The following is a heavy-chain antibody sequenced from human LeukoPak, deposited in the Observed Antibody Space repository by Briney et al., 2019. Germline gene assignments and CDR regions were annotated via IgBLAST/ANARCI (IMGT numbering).Heavy chain of an antibody. Sequence: PSETLSLTCTVSGDSISTPSYFWAWIRQPPGGGLEWIASIYYSGTTYYKSSLKSRVTISIDRSKNQFSLKLNSSTAADTAVYFCARVYSSTHNWFDTWGQGIQVTVSS. CDR2: IYYSGTT. D-gene: IGHD2-2*01. CDR1: GDSISTPSYF. V-gene: IGHV4-39*07. CDR3: ARVYSSTHNWFDT. J-gene: IGHJ5*02.